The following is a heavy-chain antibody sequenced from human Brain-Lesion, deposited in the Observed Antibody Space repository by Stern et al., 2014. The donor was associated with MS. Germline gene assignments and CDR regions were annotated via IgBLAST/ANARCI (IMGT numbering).Heavy chain of an antibody. J-gene: IGHJ5*02. CDR3: ATLDFVRPAAGRGWFDP. CDR1: GFIFDDYA. Sequence: EVQLLESGGGLVQPGRSLRLPCAASGFIFDDYAIHWVRQAPGKGLEWVSGITSDSGTKVYADSVKGRFTSSRDNAKNSLYLQMNSLRVEDTAFYYCATLDFVRPAAGRGWFDPWGQGTLVTVSS. CDR2: ITSDSGTK. D-gene: IGHD3-3*01. V-gene: IGHV3-9*01.